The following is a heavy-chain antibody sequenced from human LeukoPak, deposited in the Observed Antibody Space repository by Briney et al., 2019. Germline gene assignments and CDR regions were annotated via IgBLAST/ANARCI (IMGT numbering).Heavy chain of an antibody. D-gene: IGHD6-19*01. CDR2: IYYSGST. J-gene: IGHJ4*02. Sequence: SETLTLTCTVSGGSISSSSYYWGWIRQPPGKGLEWIGSIYYSGSTYYNPSLKSRVTISVDTSKNQFSLKLSSVTAADTAVYYCARRGSGWYWGFDYWGQGTLVTVSS. CDR3: ARRGSGWYWGFDY. CDR1: GGSISSSSYY. V-gene: IGHV4-39*07.